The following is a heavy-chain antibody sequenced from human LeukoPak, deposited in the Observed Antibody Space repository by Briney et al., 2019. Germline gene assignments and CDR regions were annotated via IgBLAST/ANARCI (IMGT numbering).Heavy chain of an antibody. CDR3: ARGPPAGNFIDF. D-gene: IGHD2-2*01. CDR1: GYSLSDLS. V-gene: IGHV1-24*01. J-gene: IGHJ4*02. Sequence: ASVKVSCKISGYSLSDLSIHWVREAPGEGLEWMGGFDSENNKVVYSQKFQGRVTMTEDTSADTAYMELNSLRAEDTAVYYCARGPPAGNFIDFWGQGTLVTVSS. CDR2: FDSENNKV.